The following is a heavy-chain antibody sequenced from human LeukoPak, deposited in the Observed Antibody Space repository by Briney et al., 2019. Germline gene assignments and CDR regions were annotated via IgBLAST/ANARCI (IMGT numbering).Heavy chain of an antibody. J-gene: IGHJ4*02. CDR3: ARGPPDY. Sequence: GGSLRLSCAASGFTFSTYAMSWVRQAPGKGLEWVGRTRNKANSYTTEYAASVKGRFTISRDDSKNLLYLQMNSLKTEDTAVYYCARGPPDYWGQGTQVTVSS. V-gene: IGHV3-72*01. CDR2: TRNKANSYTT. CDR1: GFTFSTYA.